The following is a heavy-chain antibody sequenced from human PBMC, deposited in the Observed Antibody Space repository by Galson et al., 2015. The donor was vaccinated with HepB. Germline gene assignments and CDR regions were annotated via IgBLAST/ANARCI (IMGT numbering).Heavy chain of an antibody. V-gene: IGHV3-30*03. CDR3: ARSSRAAAGKVFAFDY. D-gene: IGHD6-13*01. J-gene: IGHJ4*02. CDR2: ISYDGSNK. CDR1: GFTFSSYG. Sequence: SLRLSCAASGFTFSSYGMHWVRQAPGKGLEWVAVISYDGSNKYYADSVKGRFTISRDNSKNTLYLQMNSLRAEDTAVYYCARSSRAAAGKVFAFDYWGQGTLVTVSS.